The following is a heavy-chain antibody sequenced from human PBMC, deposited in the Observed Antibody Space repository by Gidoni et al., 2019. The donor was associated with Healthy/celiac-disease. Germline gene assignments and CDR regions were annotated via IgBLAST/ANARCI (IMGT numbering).Heavy chain of an antibody. Sequence: QVQLQESCPGLVKPSETLSLTCTVSGGSISSYYWSWIRQPPGKGLEWIGYIYYSGSTHYNPSLKSRVTISVDTSKNQFSLKLSSVTAADTAVYYCARDGREPYYYDSSGYSDAFDIWGQGTMVTVSS. V-gene: IGHV4-59*01. J-gene: IGHJ3*02. D-gene: IGHD3-22*01. CDR3: ARDGREPYYYDSSGYSDAFDI. CDR2: IYYSGST. CDR1: GGSISSYY.